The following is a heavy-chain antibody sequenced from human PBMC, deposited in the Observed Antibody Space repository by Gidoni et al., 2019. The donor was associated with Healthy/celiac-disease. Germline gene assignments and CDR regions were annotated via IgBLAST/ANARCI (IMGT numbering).Heavy chain of an antibody. CDR1: GFPVRSHH. CDR3: ARETDELVVVPAAMPYYYYYMDV. V-gene: IGHV3-66*01. D-gene: IGHD2-2*01. J-gene: IGHJ6*03. CDR2: IYSGGST. Sequence: EVQLVASGGGLVQPGGSLRLSCAASGFPVRSHHMSWFRQAPGKGLEGVSVIYSGGSTYYADSVKGRFTISRDNSKNTLYLQMNSLRAEDTAVYYCARETDELVVVPAAMPYYYYYMDVWGKGTTVTVSS.